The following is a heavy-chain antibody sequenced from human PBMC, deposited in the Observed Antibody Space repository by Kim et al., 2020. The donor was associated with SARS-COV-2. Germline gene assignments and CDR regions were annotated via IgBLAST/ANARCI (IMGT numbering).Heavy chain of an antibody. CDR3: ARGPQYSGYDWTDY. J-gene: IGHJ4*02. CDR1: GGSFSGYY. Sequence: SETLSLTCAVYGGSFSGYYWSWIRQPPGKGLEWIGEINHSGSTNYNPSLKSRVTISVDTSKNQFSLKLSSVTAADTAVYYCARGPQYSGYDWTDYWGQGT. V-gene: IGHV4-34*01. D-gene: IGHD5-12*01. CDR2: INHSGST.